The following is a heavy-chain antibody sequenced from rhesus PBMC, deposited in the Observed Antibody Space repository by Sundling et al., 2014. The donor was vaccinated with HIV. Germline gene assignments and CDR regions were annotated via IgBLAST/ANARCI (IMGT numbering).Heavy chain of an antibody. CDR1: GGSITDSHF. Sequence: QVQLQESGPGLVKPSETLSLTCAVAGGSITDSHFWSWFRQPPGKGLEWITYIFRTTGSTYYNPSLKSRVTILTDTSKNQFSLKLTSVTAADTAVYYCATDTSGWHHRFDYWGQGVLVTVSS. CDR3: ATDTSGWHHRFDY. D-gene: IGHD6-31*01. V-gene: IGHV4-106*01. J-gene: IGHJ4*01. CDR2: IFRTTGST.